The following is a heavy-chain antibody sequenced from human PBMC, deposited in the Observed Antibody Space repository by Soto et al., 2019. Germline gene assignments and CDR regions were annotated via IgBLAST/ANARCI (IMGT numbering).Heavy chain of an antibody. CDR1: GGSINSNYF. Sequence: PSETLSLTCTVSGGSINSNYFWGWIRQPPGKGLEWIGSIYYTGSTYYNPSLKSRVTISVDTSKNQFSLKLTSVTAADTAVYYCARGLRDPIFGVVSLDYWSQGTLVTVSS. CDR2: IYYTGST. J-gene: IGHJ4*02. V-gene: IGHV4-39*01. D-gene: IGHD3-3*01. CDR3: ARGLRDPIFGVVSLDY.